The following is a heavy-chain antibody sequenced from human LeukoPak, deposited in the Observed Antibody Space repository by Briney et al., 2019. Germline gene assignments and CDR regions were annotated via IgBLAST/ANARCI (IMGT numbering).Heavy chain of an antibody. D-gene: IGHD2/OR15-2a*01. CDR1: GGSISSYY. CDR2: IFYSGST. J-gene: IGHJ4*02. Sequence: SETLSLTCTVSGGSISSYYWSWIRQPPGKGLEWIGYIFYSGSTNYNPSLKSRVTMSIDTSKNQFSLKLSSVTAADTALYYCSRASSTSFYDFWGQGTLVTVSS. CDR3: SRASSTSFYDF. V-gene: IGHV4-59*08.